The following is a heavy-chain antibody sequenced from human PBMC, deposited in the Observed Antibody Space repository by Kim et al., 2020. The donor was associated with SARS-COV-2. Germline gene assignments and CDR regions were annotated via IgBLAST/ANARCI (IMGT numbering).Heavy chain of an antibody. D-gene: IGHD6-19*01. Sequence: GGSLRLSCAASGFTFSSYAMSWVRQAPGKGLEWVSAISGSGGSTYYADSVKGRFTISRDNSKNTLYLQMNSLRAEDTAVYYCAKDSAVAGTGSIYWYFDLWGRGTLVTVSS. J-gene: IGHJ2*01. CDR2: ISGSGGST. CDR3: AKDSAVAGTGSIYWYFDL. CDR1: GFTFSSYA. V-gene: IGHV3-23*01.